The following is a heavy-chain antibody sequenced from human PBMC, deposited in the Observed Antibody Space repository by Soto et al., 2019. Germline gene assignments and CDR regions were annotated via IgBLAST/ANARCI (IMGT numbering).Heavy chain of an antibody. J-gene: IGHJ6*03. D-gene: IGHD3-10*01. V-gene: IGHV4-34*01. CDR1: GGSFSGYY. CDR2: INHSGST. CDR3: ARGRARPKGYGSGSYPYYYYYYMDV. Sequence: SETLSLTCAVYGGSFSGYYWSWIRQPPGKGQEWIGEINHSGSTNYNPSLKSRVTISVDTSKNQYSLKLSSVTAADTAVYYCARGRARPKGYGSGSYPYYYYYYMDVWGKGTTVTVSS.